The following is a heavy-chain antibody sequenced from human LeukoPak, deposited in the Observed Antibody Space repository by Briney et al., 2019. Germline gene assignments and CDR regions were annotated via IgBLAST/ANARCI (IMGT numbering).Heavy chain of an antibody. CDR1: GFTFSSYS. D-gene: IGHD6-6*01. V-gene: IGHV3-21*01. CDR3: ATSAGAAHRGDY. CDR2: ISSSSTYI. J-gene: IGHJ4*02. Sequence: GGSLRLSCAASGFTFSSYSMNWVRQAPGKGLEWVSSISSSSTYIYYADSVKGRFTISRDNAKISLYLQMNSLRAEDTAVYYCATSAGAAHRGDYWGQGTLVTVSS.